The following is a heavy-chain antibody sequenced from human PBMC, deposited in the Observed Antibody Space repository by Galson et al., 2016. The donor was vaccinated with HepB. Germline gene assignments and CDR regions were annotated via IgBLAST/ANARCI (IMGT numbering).Heavy chain of an antibody. Sequence: TLSLTCTVSGGSISTSGAYWNWIRQPAGKGLEWIGRIYTTGITNSNPSLKSRVTISVDTSKNQFSLILYSVTAADTAVYYCAREFRDGYNNYLDSWGQGTLVTVSS. CDR1: GGSISTSGAY. D-gene: IGHD5-24*01. J-gene: IGHJ4*02. CDR3: AREFRDGYNNYLDS. CDR2: IYTTGIT. V-gene: IGHV4-61*02.